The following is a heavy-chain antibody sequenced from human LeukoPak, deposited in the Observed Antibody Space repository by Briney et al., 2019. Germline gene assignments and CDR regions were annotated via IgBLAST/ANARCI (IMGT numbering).Heavy chain of an antibody. CDR1: GGSISILY. J-gene: IGHJ4*02. Sequence: PSGTLSLTCSVSGGSISILYWSWIRQPPGKGLERVGYIYYTGSTTYNPSLKSRVIMFVDMSKNQFSLRLSSVTAADTAVYYCARHRAYSSSSPFDDWGQGTLVTVSS. CDR3: ARHRAYSSSSPFDD. CDR2: IYYTGST. V-gene: IGHV4-59*08. D-gene: IGHD6-6*01.